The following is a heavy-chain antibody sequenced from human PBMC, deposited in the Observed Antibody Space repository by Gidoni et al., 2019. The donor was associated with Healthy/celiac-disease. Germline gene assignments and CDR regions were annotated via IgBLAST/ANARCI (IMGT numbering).Heavy chain of an antibody. CDR2: IWYDGSNK. J-gene: IGHJ6*02. V-gene: IGHV3-33*01. CDR1: GFTFSSYG. Sequence: QVQLVESGGGVVQPGRSLRLSCAASGFTFSSYGMHWVRQAPGKGREWVAVIWYDGSNKYYADSVKGRFTISRDNSKNTLYLQMNSLRAEDTAVYYCARDLARTAMYYYGMDVWGQGTTVTVSS. D-gene: IGHD5-18*01. CDR3: ARDLARTAMYYYGMDV.